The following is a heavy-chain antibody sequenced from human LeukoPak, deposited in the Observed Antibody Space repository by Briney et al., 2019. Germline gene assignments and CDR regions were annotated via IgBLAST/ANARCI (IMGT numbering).Heavy chain of an antibody. D-gene: IGHD3-3*01. V-gene: IGHV1-2*06. J-gene: IGHJ6*02. CDR2: ISPNSGGT. CDR1: GYTSSSDG. CDR3: ARLSIFGVVITEYYYGMDV. Sequence: ASVYVSCTASGYTSSSDGISWVPQAPGQGLEWMGRISPNSGGTNYAQKFQGRVTMTRDTSISTAYMELSRLRSDDTAVYYWARLSIFGVVITEYYYGMDVWGRGTTVTVSS.